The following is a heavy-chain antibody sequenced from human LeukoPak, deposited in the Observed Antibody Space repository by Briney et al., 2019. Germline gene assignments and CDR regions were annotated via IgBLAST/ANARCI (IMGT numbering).Heavy chain of an antibody. Sequence: GGSLRLSCAASGFTFSSYSMNWVRQAPGKGLEWISYISRSSTTIYYADSVKGRFTISRDNTKSSLYLQMNSLRAEDTAVYYCASDPLSSSSFDYWGQGTLVTVSS. J-gene: IGHJ4*02. V-gene: IGHV3-48*01. D-gene: IGHD6-13*01. CDR2: ISRSSTTI. CDR1: GFTFSSYS. CDR3: ASDPLSSSSFDY.